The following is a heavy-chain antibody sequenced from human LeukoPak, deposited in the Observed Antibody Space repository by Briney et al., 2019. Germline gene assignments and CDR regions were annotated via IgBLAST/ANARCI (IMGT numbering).Heavy chain of an antibody. V-gene: IGHV1-69*05. D-gene: IGHD1-26*01. Sequence: GASVKVSCKASGGTFSSYAISWVRQAPGQGLEWMGGIIPIFGTANYAQKFQGRVTITTDESTSTAYMELSSLRSEDTAVYYCARDLGLIVGATEGCFDPWGQGTLVTVSS. J-gene: IGHJ5*02. CDR3: ARDLGLIVGATEGCFDP. CDR2: IIPIFGTA. CDR1: GGTFSSYA.